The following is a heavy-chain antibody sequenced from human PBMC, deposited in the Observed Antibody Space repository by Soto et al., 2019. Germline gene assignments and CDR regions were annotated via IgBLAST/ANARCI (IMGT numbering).Heavy chain of an antibody. CDR1: GGSISSSSYY. Sequence: LSLTCTVSGGSISSSSYYWGWIRQPPGKGLEWIGSIYYSGSTYYNPSLKSRVTISVDTSKNQFSLKLSSVTAADTAVYYCARGVDEYSSNYYYYYGMDVWGQGTTVTVSS. J-gene: IGHJ6*02. CDR3: ARGVDEYSSNYYYYYGMDV. CDR2: IYYSGST. V-gene: IGHV4-39*01. D-gene: IGHD6-6*01.